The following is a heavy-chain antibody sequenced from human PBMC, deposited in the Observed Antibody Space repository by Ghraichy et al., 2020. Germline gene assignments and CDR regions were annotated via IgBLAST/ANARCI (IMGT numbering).Heavy chain of an antibody. Sequence: SETLSLTCTVSGGSISSYYWSWIRQPPGKGLEWIGYIYYSGSTNYNPSLKSRVTISVDTSKNQFHLKLSSVTAADKAVYYLARLMAGCHPPTMQVGFDHWGQGTLVTVSS. CDR2: IYYSGST. J-gene: IGHJ5*02. V-gene: IGHV4-59*01. CDR1: GGSISSYY. D-gene: IGHD2-8*01. CDR3: ARLMAGCHPPTMQVGFDH.